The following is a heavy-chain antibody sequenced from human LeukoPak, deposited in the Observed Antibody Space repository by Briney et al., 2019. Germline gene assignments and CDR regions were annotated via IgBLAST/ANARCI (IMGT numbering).Heavy chain of an antibody. CDR3: ARERVCRSNSCHSTFDS. V-gene: IGHV3-7*04. D-gene: IGHD2-2*02. Sequence: PVGSLPLSCAASGFTFSSYWMTWVRQAPGKGLEWVANIKQDGSDKHYVDSVKGRFSLSTDNAKNSLFLQMDSLRDEDTAVYYCARERVCRSNSCHSTFDSWGQGTTVTVSS. CDR2: IKQDGSDK. J-gene: IGHJ4*02. CDR1: GFTFSSYW.